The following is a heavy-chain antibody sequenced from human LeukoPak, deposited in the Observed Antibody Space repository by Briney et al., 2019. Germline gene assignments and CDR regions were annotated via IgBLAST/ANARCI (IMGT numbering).Heavy chain of an antibody. CDR2: IKQDGSEK. V-gene: IGHV3-7*01. CDR1: GFTFSSYW. D-gene: IGHD2-2*01. Sequence: GGSLRLSCAASGFTFSSYWMSWVRQAPGKGLEWVANIKQDGSEKYYVDSVKGRFTISRDNAKNSLYLQMNSLRAEDTAVYYCARGVVPAATYYYYYYYMDVWGKGTTVTVSS. CDR3: ARGVVPAATYYYYYYYMDV. J-gene: IGHJ6*03.